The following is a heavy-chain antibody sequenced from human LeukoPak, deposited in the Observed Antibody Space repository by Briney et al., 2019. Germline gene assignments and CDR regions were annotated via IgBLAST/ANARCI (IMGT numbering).Heavy chain of an antibody. Sequence: SETLSLTCSVSGVPLSNGDYYWNWIRQPPGKGLEWIGYIYYSGSTYYNPSLKSRVTISLDTSKNQFPLKLSSVTAADTAVYYCARREASGSGYYGFDYWGQGTLVTVSS. CDR1: GVPLSNGDYY. J-gene: IGHJ4*02. V-gene: IGHV4-30-4*08. D-gene: IGHD3-3*01. CDR2: IYYSGST. CDR3: ARREASGSGYYGFDY.